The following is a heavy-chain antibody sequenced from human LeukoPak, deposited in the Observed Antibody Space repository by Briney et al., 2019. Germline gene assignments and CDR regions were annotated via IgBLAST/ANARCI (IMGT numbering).Heavy chain of an antibody. CDR2: IYYSGST. CDR3: ARYNWNVFDY. Sequence: SETLSLTCTVSGGSISSYYWSWIRQPPGKGLEWIGYIYYSGSTNYNPSLKSRVTISVDTSKNQFSLKLSSVTAADTAVYYCARYNWNVFDYWGQGTLVTVSS. V-gene: IGHV4-59*01. D-gene: IGHD1-20*01. CDR1: GGSISSYY. J-gene: IGHJ4*02.